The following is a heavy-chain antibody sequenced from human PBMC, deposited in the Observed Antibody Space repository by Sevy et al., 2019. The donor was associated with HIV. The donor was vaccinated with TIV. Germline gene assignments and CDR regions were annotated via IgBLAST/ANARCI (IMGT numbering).Heavy chain of an antibody. CDR1: GFTFSKAW. D-gene: IGHD2-2*02. CDR3: TTYTGVRFQH. J-gene: IGHJ1*01. CDR2: IKSKTDGGTT. Sequence: GGSLRLSCAASGFTFSKAWMSWVRQAPGKGLEWVGRIKSKTDGGTTDYAAPVKGRFTISRDDSKNTLSVQMNSLKIEDTAVYYCTTYTGVRFQHWGQGTLVTVSS. V-gene: IGHV3-15*01.